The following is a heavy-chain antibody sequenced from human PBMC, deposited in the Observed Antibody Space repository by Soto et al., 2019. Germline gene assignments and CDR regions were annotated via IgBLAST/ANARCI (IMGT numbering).Heavy chain of an antibody. CDR1: GGSISSYY. D-gene: IGHD6-6*01. CDR3: ARSSEQLGDFDY. J-gene: IGHJ4*02. Sequence: SETLSLTCTVSGGSISSYYWSWIRQPPGKGLEWIGYIYYSGSTNYNPSLKSRVTISVDTSKNQFSLKLSSVTAADTAVYYCARSSEQLGDFDYWGQGTLVTVSS. V-gene: IGHV4-59*01. CDR2: IYYSGST.